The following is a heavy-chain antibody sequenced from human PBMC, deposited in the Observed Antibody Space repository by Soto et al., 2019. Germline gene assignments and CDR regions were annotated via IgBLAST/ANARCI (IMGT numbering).Heavy chain of an antibody. CDR2: ISGSGAAT. V-gene: IGHV3-23*01. Sequence: GGSLRLSCAASGFTFRSFAMSWVRQAPGKGLEWVSTISGSGAATFYADSVKGRFIISRDNSKNTLYLQMNSLRAEDTAVYYCAKDRMAAAGSHDYYGMDVWGQGTTVTVSS. D-gene: IGHD6-13*01. J-gene: IGHJ6*02. CDR1: GFTFRSFA. CDR3: AKDRMAAAGSHDYYGMDV.